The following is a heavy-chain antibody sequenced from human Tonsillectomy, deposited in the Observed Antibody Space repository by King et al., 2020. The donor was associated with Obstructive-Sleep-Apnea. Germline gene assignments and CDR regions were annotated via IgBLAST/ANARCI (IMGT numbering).Heavy chain of an antibody. CDR3: TTDRGDGYNWAWYFDL. CDR1: GFTFSNAW. J-gene: IGHJ2*01. V-gene: IGHV3-15*01. Sequence: VQLVESGGGLVKPGGSLRLSCAASGFTFSNAWMSWVRQAPGKGLEWVGRIKSKTDGGTTDYAAPVKGRFTISRDDSKNTLYLQMNSLKTEDTAVYYCTTDRGDGYNWAWYFDLWGRGTLVTVSS. D-gene: IGHD5-24*01. CDR2: IKSKTDGGTT.